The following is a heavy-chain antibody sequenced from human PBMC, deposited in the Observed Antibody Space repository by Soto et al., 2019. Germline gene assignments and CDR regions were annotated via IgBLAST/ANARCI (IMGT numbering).Heavy chain of an antibody. CDR1: VYTLTELS. D-gene: IGHD2-2*01. Sequence: XSVKVSCKVSVYTLTELSMHWVRQAPGKGLEWMGGFDPEDGETIYAQKFQGRVTMTEDTSTDTAYMELSSLRSEDTAVYYCATGLTVVPAALDYWGQGTLVTVSS. J-gene: IGHJ4*02. V-gene: IGHV1-24*01. CDR3: ATGLTVVPAALDY. CDR2: FDPEDGET.